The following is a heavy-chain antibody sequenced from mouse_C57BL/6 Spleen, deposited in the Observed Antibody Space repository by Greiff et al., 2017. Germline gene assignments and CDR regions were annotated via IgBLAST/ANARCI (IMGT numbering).Heavy chain of an antibody. V-gene: IGHV1-82*01. J-gene: IGHJ2*01. CDR1: GYAFSSSW. Sequence: LVESGPELVKPGASVKISCKASGYAFSSSWMNWVKQRPGKGLEWIGRIYPGDGDTNYNGKFKGKATLTADKSSSTAYMQLSSLTSEDSAVYFCARYVGSSSPYYFDYWGQGTTLTVSS. D-gene: IGHD1-1*01. CDR3: ARYVGSSSPYYFDY. CDR2: IYPGDGDT.